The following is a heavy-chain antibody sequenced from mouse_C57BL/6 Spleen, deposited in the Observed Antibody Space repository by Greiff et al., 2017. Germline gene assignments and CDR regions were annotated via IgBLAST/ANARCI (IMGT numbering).Heavy chain of an antibody. D-gene: IGHD1-1*01. J-gene: IGHJ1*03. CDR3: AREGAVVASDWYFDV. Sequence: VHVKQSGPELVKPGASVKISCKASGYSFTDYNMNWVKQSNGKSLEWIGVINPNYGTTSYNQKFKGKATLTVDQSSSTAYMQLNSLTSEDSAVYYCAREGAVVASDWYFDVWGTGTTVTVSS. V-gene: IGHV1-39*01. CDR2: INPNYGTT. CDR1: GYSFTDYN.